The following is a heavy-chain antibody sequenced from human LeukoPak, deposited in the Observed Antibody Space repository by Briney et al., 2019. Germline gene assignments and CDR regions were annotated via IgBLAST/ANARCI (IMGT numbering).Heavy chain of an antibody. CDR3: ARHSSGWYYFDY. V-gene: IGHV4-39*01. CDR1: GGSISSSSYS. Sequence: SETLSLTCTVSGGSISSSSYSWGWIRQPPGKGLEWIGSIYYSGSTYYNPSLKSRVTISVDTSKNQFSLKLSSVTAADTAVYYCARHSSGWYYFDYWGQGTLVTVSS. D-gene: IGHD6-19*01. J-gene: IGHJ4*02. CDR2: IYYSGST.